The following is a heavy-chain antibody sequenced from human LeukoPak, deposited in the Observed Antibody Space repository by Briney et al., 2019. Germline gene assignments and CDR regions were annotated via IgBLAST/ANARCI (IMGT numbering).Heavy chain of an antibody. CDR2: IYYSGST. D-gene: IGHD3-3*01. V-gene: IGHV4-38-2*01. CDR3: ARYASGYDFWSGYQTFDY. J-gene: IGHJ4*02. Sequence: GSLRLSCAASRFTFSSYSMNWVRQPPGKGLEWIGSIYYSGSTYYNPSLKSRVTISVDTSKNQFSLKLSSVTAADTAVYYCARYASGYDFWSGYQTFDYWGQGTLVTVSS. CDR1: RFTFSSYS.